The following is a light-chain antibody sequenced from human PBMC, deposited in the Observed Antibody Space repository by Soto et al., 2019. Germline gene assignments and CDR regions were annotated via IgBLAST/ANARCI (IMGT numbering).Light chain of an antibody. CDR3: QQSNGSPPT. V-gene: IGKV1-39*01. CDR2: AAS. Sequence: DIQMTQSPSSLSASVGDRVTITCRASQIIGNYLNWYQQKPGKAPKFLIYAASTLQSGVPSRFRGSGSGTDFTLTISSLQPEDFATYFCQQSNGSPPTFGGGTKVDIK. J-gene: IGKJ4*01. CDR1: QIIGNY.